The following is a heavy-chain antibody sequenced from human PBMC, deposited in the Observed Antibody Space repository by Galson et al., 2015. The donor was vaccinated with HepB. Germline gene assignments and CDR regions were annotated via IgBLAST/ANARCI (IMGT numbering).Heavy chain of an antibody. Sequence: SVKVSCKASGGTFSSYAISWVRQAPGQGLEWMGGIIPIFGTANYAQKFQGRVTITADESTSTAYMELSSLRSEDTAVYYCARDVRGVINNWFDPWGQGTLVTVSS. CDR1: GGTFSSYA. V-gene: IGHV1-69*13. CDR2: IIPIFGTA. J-gene: IGHJ5*02. D-gene: IGHD3-10*01. CDR3: ARDVRGVINNWFDP.